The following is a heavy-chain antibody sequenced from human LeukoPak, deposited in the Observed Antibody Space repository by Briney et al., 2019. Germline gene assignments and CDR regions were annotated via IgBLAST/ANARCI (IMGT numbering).Heavy chain of an antibody. CDR3: ARLRWGVQLWGD. D-gene: IGHD3-10*01. Sequence: PSETLSLTCTVSSGSFSSSTYFCGWIRQSPGLGLEWIATINYYGTTYYNPSLKSRVTTSVDTSRNQFSLKLTSVTAADTALYYWARLRWGVQLWGDWGQGALVTVSS. CDR2: INYYGTT. V-gene: IGHV4-39*01. CDR1: SGSFSSSTYF. J-gene: IGHJ4*01.